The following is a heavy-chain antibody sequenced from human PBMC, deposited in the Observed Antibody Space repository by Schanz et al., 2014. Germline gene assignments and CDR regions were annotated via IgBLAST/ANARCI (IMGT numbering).Heavy chain of an antibody. CDR2: IVPTFGTV. J-gene: IGHJ6*02. Sequence: QVQVVQSGAEVKKPGSSVKVSCKTSGVPFSNHPLSWIRQAPGQGLEWMGSIVPTFGTVNYAQKFQARVTITADRSTSTTYMELSSLTSDDTAVYSCASYCSSDSCHKINYYYYGMDVWGQGTTVTVSS. V-gene: IGHV1-69*08. D-gene: IGHD2-2*02. CDR3: ASYCSSDSCHKINYYYYGMDV. CDR1: GVPFSNHP.